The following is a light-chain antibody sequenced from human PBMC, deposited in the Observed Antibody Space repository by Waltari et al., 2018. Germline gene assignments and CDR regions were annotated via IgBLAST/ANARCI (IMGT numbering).Light chain of an antibody. CDR2: EVS. J-gene: IGLJ1*01. V-gene: IGLV2-23*02. CDR1: NSDVGSYNI. Sequence: QSALSQPASVSGSAGQSITISCTGTNSDVGSYNIVSWYQQHPGKAPKLMIYEVSKRPSGVSHRFSGSKSGNTASLTISGLQADDEADYYCCSYAGSSTYVFGTGTKVTVL. CDR3: CSYAGSSTYV.